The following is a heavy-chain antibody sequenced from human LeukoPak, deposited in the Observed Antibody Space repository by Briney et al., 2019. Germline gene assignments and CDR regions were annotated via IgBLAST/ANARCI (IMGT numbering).Heavy chain of an antibody. CDR3: AREMGGYSYDRMDV. CDR1: GGSISSSSYY. Sequence: SETLSLTCTVSGGSISSSSYYWGWIRQPPGKGLEWIGSIYYSGSTNYNPSLKSRVTISVDTSKNQFSLKLSSVTAADTAVYYCAREMGGYSYDRMDVWGKGTTVTVSS. J-gene: IGHJ6*03. V-gene: IGHV4-39*07. CDR2: IYYSGST. D-gene: IGHD5-18*01.